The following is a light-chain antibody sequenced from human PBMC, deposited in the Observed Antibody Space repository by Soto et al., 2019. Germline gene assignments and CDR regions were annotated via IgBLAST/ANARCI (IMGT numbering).Light chain of an antibody. Sequence: QSVLTQPPSASGTPGQRVTISCSGGNSNIGNNHACWYQHLPETAPKLLMCGNNRRPSGVPDRFSGSKSGTSASLAISGLRSEDEADYYCAAWDDTLSGVVFGGGTKVTVL. CDR2: GNN. J-gene: IGLJ2*01. CDR3: AAWDDTLSGVV. CDR1: NSNIGNNH. V-gene: IGLV1-47*01.